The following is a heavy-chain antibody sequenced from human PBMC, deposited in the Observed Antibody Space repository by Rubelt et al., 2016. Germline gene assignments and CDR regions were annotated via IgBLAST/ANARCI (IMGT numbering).Heavy chain of an antibody. J-gene: IGHJ4*02. V-gene: IGHV5-10-1*01. CDR2: IDPSDSYT. Sequence: VRQMPGKGLEWMGRIDPSDSYTNYSPSFQGHVTISADKSISTAYLQWSSLKASDTAMYYCARHDISSGWSKPFDYWGQGTLVTVSS. D-gene: IGHD6-19*01. CDR3: ARHDISSGWSKPFDY.